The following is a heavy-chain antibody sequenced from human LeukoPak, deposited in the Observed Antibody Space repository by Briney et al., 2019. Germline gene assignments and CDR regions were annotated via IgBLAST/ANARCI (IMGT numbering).Heavy chain of an antibody. CDR1: GYTLTELS. J-gene: IGHJ6*03. CDR3: ARGHCSSTSCYPAPYYYYMDV. D-gene: IGHD2-2*01. V-gene: IGHV1-24*01. Sequence: GASVKVSCKVSGYTLTELSMHWVRQAPGKGLEWMGGFDPEDGETIYAQKFQGRVTMTRNTSISTAYMELSSLRSEDTAVYYCARGHCSSTSCYPAPYYYYMDVWGKGTTVTISS. CDR2: FDPEDGET.